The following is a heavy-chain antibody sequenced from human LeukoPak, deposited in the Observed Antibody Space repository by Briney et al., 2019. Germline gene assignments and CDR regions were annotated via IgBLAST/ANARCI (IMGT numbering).Heavy chain of an antibody. CDR2: ISSSGSTI. V-gene: IGHV3-11*04. D-gene: IGHD3-3*01. Sequence: PGGSLRLSCAASGFTFSDYYMSWIRQAPGKGLEWVSYISSSGSTIYYADSVKGRFTISRDNAKNSLYLQMNSLRAEDTAVYYCARDNKLRFLEWLLYHRYYGMDVWGQGTTVTVSS. CDR1: GFTFSDYY. CDR3: ARDNKLRFLEWLLYHRYYGMDV. J-gene: IGHJ6*02.